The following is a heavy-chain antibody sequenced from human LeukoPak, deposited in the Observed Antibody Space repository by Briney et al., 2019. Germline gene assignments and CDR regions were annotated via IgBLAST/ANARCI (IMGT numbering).Heavy chain of an antibody. CDR3: ARDLVVKRWLQPKAPSFDY. CDR2: ISSSSSYI. CDR1: GITFSSYS. D-gene: IGHD5-24*01. Sequence: PGGFLRLSCAASGITFSSYSMNWVRQAPGKGLEWVSSISSSSSYIYYADSVKGRFTISRDNAKNSLYLQMNSLRAEDTAVYYCARDLVVKRWLQPKAPSFDYWGQGTLVTVSS. V-gene: IGHV3-21*01. J-gene: IGHJ4*02.